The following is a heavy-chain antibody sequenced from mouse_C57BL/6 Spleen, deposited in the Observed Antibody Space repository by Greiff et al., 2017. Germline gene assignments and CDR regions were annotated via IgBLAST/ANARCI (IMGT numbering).Heavy chain of an antibody. D-gene: IGHD2-4*01. V-gene: IGHV5-17*01. J-gene: IGHJ4*01. Sequence: EVMLVESGGGLVKPGGSLKLSCAASGFTFSDYGMHWVRQAPEKGLEWVAYISSGSSTIYYADTVKGRFTISRDNAKNTLFLQMTSLRSEDTAMYYCARGGLRPYYAMDYWGQGTSVTVSS. CDR1: GFTFSDYG. CDR2: ISSGSSTI. CDR3: ARGGLRPYYAMDY.